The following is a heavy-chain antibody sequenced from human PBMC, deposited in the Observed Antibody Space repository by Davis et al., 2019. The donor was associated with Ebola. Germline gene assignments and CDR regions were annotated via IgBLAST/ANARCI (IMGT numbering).Heavy chain of an antibody. Sequence: PSETLSLTCTVSGGSISSHYWSWIRQPAGKGLEWIGRIYTSGRTNYNPSLKSRVTISLDTSRNQFSLRLGSVTAAETAVYYCARAFHNWYFDLWGRGSLVTVSS. CDR2: IYTSGRT. V-gene: IGHV4-4*07. CDR3: ARAFHNWYFDL. CDR1: GGSISSHY. J-gene: IGHJ2*01.